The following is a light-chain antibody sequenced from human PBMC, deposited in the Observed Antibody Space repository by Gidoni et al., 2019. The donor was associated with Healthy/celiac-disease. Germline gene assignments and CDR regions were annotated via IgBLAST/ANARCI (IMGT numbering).Light chain of an antibody. CDR3: TSYTSSTLVV. J-gene: IGLJ2*01. Sequence: QSALTQPASVSGSPGQSITISCTGTRSDVGAYNYVSWYQQHPGKAPKLMIYDVTNRPSGVSNRFSGSKSGNTASLTISGLQAEDEADYYCTSYTSSTLVVFGGGTKLTVL. V-gene: IGLV2-14*03. CDR2: DVT. CDR1: RSDVGAYNY.